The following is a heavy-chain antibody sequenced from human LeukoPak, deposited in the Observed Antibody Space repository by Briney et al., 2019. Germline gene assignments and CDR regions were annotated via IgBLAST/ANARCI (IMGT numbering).Heavy chain of an antibody. J-gene: IGHJ4*02. CDR1: GFNFSSYS. Sequence: PGGSLRLSCAASGFNFSSYSINWVRQAPGKGLEWVSFISSSSSTIYYADSVKGRFTISRDHAKNSLYLQMNSLRAEDTAVYFCAKRGVVIRVILVGFHKEAYYFDSWGQGALVTVSS. CDR3: AKRGVVIRVILVGFHKEAYYFDS. V-gene: IGHV3-48*04. D-gene: IGHD3-22*01. CDR2: ISSSSSTI.